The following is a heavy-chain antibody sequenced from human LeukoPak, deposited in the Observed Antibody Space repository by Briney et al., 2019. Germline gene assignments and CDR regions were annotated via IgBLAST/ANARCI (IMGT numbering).Heavy chain of an antibody. Sequence: GGSLRLSCAVSGFTISDYWMTRVRQAPGKGLKWVANIKQDGSEKTYVDSVKGRFTLSRDNAKNSIFLQMNSLRVEDMAMYYCVRDGGTDWYDPWGQGTLVSVSS. CDR1: GFTISDYW. V-gene: IGHV3-7*01. D-gene: IGHD3-16*01. CDR3: VRDGGTDWYDP. J-gene: IGHJ5*02. CDR2: IKQDGSEK.